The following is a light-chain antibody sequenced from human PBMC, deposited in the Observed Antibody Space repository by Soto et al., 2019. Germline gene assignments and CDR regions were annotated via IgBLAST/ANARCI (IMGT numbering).Light chain of an antibody. CDR3: QQYNSYAFS. J-gene: IGKJ3*01. Sequence: DIQMTQSPSTLSASIGDRVTITCRASESIRTWLAWYQHKPRKAPKFLIYDASSLESGVPSRFSGSGSGTEFTLAISSLQPEDFATYYCQQYNSYAFSFGPGTKVDIK. CDR2: DAS. V-gene: IGKV1-5*01. CDR1: ESIRTW.